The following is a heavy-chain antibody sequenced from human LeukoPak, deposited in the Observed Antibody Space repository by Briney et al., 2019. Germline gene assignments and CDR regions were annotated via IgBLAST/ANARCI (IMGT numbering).Heavy chain of an antibody. V-gene: IGHV3-30-3*01. D-gene: IGHD6-19*01. Sequence: PGGSLRLSCAASGFTFSSYGVHWVRQAPGKGLEWVAVISYDGSNKYYADSVKGRFTISRDNSKNTLYLQMNSLRAEDTAVYCCAREGGSGWYYFDYWGQGTLVTVSS. CDR3: AREGGSGWYYFDY. CDR2: ISYDGSNK. J-gene: IGHJ4*02. CDR1: GFTFSSYG.